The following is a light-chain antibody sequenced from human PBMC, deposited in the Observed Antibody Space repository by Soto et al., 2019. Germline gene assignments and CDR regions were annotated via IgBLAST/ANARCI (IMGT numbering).Light chain of an antibody. CDR1: SSNIGNNY. CDR3: GSWDTSLSAMV. Sequence: QSVLTQPPSVSAAPGQKVTISCSGSSSNIGNNYVSWYQQLPGTAPKLLIYDNNKRPSGIPDRFSGSKSGTSATLGISGLRPGDEADYYCGSWDTSLSAMVFGAGTKLTVL. V-gene: IGLV1-51*01. J-gene: IGLJ2*01. CDR2: DNN.